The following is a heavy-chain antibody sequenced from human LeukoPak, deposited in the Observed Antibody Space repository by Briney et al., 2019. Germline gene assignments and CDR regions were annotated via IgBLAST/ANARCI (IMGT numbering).Heavy chain of an antibody. J-gene: IGHJ4*02. V-gene: IGHV4-59*12. CDR2: IYYSGST. CDR1: GGSISSYY. Sequence: SETLSLTCTVSGGSISSYYWSWIRQPPGKGLEWIGYIYYSGSTNYNPSLKSRVTISVDTSKNQFSLKLSSVTAADTAVYYCARGYYYDSSGQFDYWGQGTLVTVSS. D-gene: IGHD3-22*01. CDR3: ARGYYYDSSGQFDY.